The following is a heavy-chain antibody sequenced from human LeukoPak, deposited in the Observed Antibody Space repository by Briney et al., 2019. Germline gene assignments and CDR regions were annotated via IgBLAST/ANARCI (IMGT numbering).Heavy chain of an antibody. J-gene: IGHJ6*03. CDR3: AKGYYYYYMDV. V-gene: IGHV4-61*02. CDR2: IYTSGST. Sequence: SQTLSLTCTVSVGSISSGSYYWSWIRQPAGKGLEWIGRIYTSGSTNYNPSLKSRVTISVDTSKNQFSLKLSSVTAADTAVYYCAKGYYYYYMDVWGKGTTVTVSS. CDR1: VGSISSGSYY.